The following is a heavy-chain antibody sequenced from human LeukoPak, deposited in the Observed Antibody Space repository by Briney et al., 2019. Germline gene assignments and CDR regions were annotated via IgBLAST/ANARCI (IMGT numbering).Heavy chain of an antibody. D-gene: IGHD6-13*01. J-gene: IGHJ5*02. CDR3: ARDLGSSWYTNWFDP. CDR1: GYTFTSYY. Sequence: GASVKVSCKASGYTFTSYYIHWVRQAPGQGLEWMGLINPIGGTTDYAQKFQGRVTMTRDTSTSTVYTELSSLRSEDTAVYYCARDLGSSWYTNWFDPWGQGTLVTVSS. CDR2: INPIGGTT. V-gene: IGHV1-46*01.